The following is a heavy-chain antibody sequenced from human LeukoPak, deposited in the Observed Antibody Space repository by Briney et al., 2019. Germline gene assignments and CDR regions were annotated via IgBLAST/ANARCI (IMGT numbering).Heavy chain of an antibody. D-gene: IGHD3-3*01. CDR3: AKDRAAQSRITIFGVVMFWPYMDV. CDR2: IKSKTDGGTT. J-gene: IGHJ6*03. CDR1: GFTFSNAW. Sequence: GGSLRLSCAASGFTFSNAWMSWVRQAPGKGLEWVGRIKSKTDGGTTDYAAPVKGRFTISRDDSKNTLYLQMNSLKTEDTAVYYCAKDRAAQSRITIFGVVMFWPYMDVWGKGTTVTVSS. V-gene: IGHV3-15*01.